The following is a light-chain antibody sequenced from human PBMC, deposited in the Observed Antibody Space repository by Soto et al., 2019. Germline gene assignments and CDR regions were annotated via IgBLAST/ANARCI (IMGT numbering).Light chain of an antibody. CDR3: QQYYGNPRT. CDR1: QSLLYNSNNKTH. CDR2: WAS. J-gene: IGKJ1*01. V-gene: IGKV4-1*01. Sequence: DIVMTQSPDSLAVSLGEMATINCKPSQSLLYNSNNKTHLAWYQQKPGQPPKLLLSWASIRESGVPDRFSGSGSGTDFTLTISSLQAAGVAIYYCQQYYGNPRTFGQGTRVEFK.